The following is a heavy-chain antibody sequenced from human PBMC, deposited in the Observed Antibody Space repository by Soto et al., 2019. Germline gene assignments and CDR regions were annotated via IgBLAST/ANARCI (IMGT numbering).Heavy chain of an antibody. J-gene: IGHJ5*02. Sequence: EVQVVESGGGLVQPGKSLRLSCAASGFLFINAWMNWVRQAPGKGLEWVGRIKSETGGGTTDYAAPVKGRFTIARDDSKNMLYLQMNSLKPEDTAVYYCTTTYTGGSFDTWGQGTLVTVSS. CDR3: TTTYTGGSFDT. D-gene: IGHD1-26*01. CDR1: GFLFINAW. V-gene: IGHV3-15*07. CDR2: IKSETGGGTT.